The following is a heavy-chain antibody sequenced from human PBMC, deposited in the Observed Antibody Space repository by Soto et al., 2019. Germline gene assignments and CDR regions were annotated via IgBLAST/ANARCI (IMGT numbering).Heavy chain of an antibody. CDR2: IYYSGSS. D-gene: IGHD3-10*01. CDR3: ARDCDTMVRGVTPWAFDI. V-gene: IGHV4-31*03. CDR1: GGSISSGGYY. J-gene: IGHJ3*02. Sequence: QVQLQESGPGLVKPSQTLSLTCTVSGGSISSGGYYWSWIRQHPGKGLEWIGYIYYSGSSYYNPYLKSRVTIAVDTSKNQFSLKLSSVTAADTAVYYCARDCDTMVRGVTPWAFDIWGQGTMVTVSS.